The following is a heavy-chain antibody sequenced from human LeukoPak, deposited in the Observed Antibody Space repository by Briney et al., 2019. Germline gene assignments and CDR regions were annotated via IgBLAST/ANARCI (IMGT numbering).Heavy chain of an antibody. CDR2: ISSSSSTI. CDR1: GFTFSSYA. V-gene: IGHV3-48*04. CDR3: ARDTAWYTAHYYIDV. J-gene: IGHJ6*03. D-gene: IGHD2-8*01. Sequence: PGGSLRLSCAASGFTFSSYAMSWVRQAPGKGLEWVSYISSSSSTIYYADSVKGRFTISRDNSKNTLYLQMNNLRGEDTAVYYCARDTAWYTAHYYIDVWGKGTTVTVSS.